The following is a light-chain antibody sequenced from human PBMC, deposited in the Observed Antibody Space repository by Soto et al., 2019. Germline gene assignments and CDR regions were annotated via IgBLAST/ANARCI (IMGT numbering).Light chain of an antibody. J-gene: IGKJ5*01. CDR1: QSVIINY. V-gene: IGKV3-20*01. CDR2: GAS. CDR3: QQYASTPIT. Sequence: EIVLTQSPGTLSLSPGERATLSFRASQSVIINYLAWYQQKPGQAPRLLIYGASSRATGIPDRFSGSGSGTDFTLTISRLEPEDFAVYYCQQYASTPITFGQGTRLEIK.